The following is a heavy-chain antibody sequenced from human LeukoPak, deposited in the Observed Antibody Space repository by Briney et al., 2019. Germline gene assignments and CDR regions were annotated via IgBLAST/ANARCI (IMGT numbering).Heavy chain of an antibody. CDR3: AKGAIVAGGDY. J-gene: IGHJ4*02. CDR2: VSYSGGST. V-gene: IGHV3-23*01. D-gene: IGHD5-12*01. CDR1: GFTFSTYG. Sequence: GGSLRLSCAASGFTFSTYGMSWVRQAPGKGLEWVSAVSYSGGSTYYADSVKGRFTISRDNSKNTLYLQMNSLRAEDTAVYYCAKGAIVAGGDYWGQGILVTVSS.